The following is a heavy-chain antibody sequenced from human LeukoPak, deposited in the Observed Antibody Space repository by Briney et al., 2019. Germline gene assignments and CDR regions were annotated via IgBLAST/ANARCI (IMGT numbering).Heavy chain of an antibody. J-gene: IGHJ4*02. CDR1: GYTFTGYY. Sequence: GASVKVSCKASGYTFTGYYMHWVRQAPGQGLEWMGWINPNSGGTNYAQKFKGRVTMTRHTSISTAYMELTSLRSHDTAVYYCARDKSDSGSYSFDYRGQGTLVTVSS. V-gene: IGHV1-2*02. CDR3: ARDKSDSGSYSFDY. CDR2: INPNSGGT. D-gene: IGHD1-26*01.